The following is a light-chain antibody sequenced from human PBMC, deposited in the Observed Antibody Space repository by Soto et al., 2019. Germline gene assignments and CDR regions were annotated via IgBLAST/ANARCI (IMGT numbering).Light chain of an antibody. V-gene: IGKV1-9*01. CDR3: QQLNSHPIT. CDR1: QGISSY. CDR2: AAS. Sequence: DLQLTQSPFFLSASVGNRVIITCRASQGISSYLTWYQQKPGKAPKLLIYAASTLQSGVPSRFSGSGSGTEFTLTISSLQPEDFATYYCQQLNSHPITFGQGTRLEIK. J-gene: IGKJ5*01.